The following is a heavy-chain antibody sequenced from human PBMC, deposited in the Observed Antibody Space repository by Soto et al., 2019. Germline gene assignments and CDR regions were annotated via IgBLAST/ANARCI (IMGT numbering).Heavy chain of an antibody. CDR3: ARGADRSGYYPRWFDP. CDR2: IYYSGST. J-gene: IGHJ5*02. V-gene: IGHV4-59*01. Sequence: TCEGSGGSISSYCWSWIQQQPGKGLEWIGYIYYSGSTNYNPSLKSRVTISVDTSKNQFSLKLSSVTAADTAVYYCARGADRSGYYPRWFDPWGQGTLVTVSS. CDR1: GGSISSYC. D-gene: IGHD3-22*01.